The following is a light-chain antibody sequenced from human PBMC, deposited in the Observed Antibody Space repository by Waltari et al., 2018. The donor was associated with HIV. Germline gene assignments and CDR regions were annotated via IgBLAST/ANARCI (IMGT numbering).Light chain of an antibody. CDR3: AAWDDSLSVVV. V-gene: IGLV1-47*01. CDR2: RSI. Sequence: QSVLTQPPSASGTPGQRVTISCSGRSSNIESNYVYWYQQPPGTAPKLLIYRSIQRPSGVPDRFSGSKSGTSASLAISGLRSEDEADYYCAAWDDSLSVVVFGGGTKLTVL. CDR1: SSNIESNY. J-gene: IGLJ2*01.